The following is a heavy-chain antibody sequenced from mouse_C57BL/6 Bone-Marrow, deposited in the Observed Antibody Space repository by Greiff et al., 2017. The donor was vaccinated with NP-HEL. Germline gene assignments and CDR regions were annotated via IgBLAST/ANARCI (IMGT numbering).Heavy chain of an antibody. CDR2: ISSGSSTI. CDR1: GFTFSDYG. V-gene: IGHV5-17*01. D-gene: IGHD1-1*01. CDR3: ARRYYGSSLFDY. Sequence: VQLKESGGGLVKPGGSLKLSCAASGFTFSDYGMHWVRQAPEKGLEWVAYISSGSSTIYYADTVKGRFTISRDNAKNTLFLQMTSLRSEDTAMYYCARRYYGSSLFDYWGQGTTLTVSS. J-gene: IGHJ2*01.